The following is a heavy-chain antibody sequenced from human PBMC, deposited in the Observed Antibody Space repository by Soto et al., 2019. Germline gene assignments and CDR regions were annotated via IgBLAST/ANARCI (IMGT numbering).Heavy chain of an antibody. V-gene: IGHV3-23*01. CDR2: TSGGGSTT. CDR1: GFTFSNYA. J-gene: IGHJ4*02. CDR3: RFFDVSGGKDY. D-gene: IGHD1-26*01. Sequence: EVQLLESGGGLVQPGGSLRLSCAASGFTFSNYAMSWVRQAPGKGLEWVSLTSGGGSTTFLADSVKGRFTVSRDNAENTLYLQMNSLRGEDTAVYYFRFFDVSGGKDYWGQGTLVSVSS.